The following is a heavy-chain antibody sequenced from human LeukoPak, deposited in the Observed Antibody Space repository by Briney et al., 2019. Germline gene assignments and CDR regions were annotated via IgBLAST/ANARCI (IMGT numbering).Heavy chain of an antibody. D-gene: IGHD3-16*01. CDR2: IYYSGST. V-gene: IGHV4-59*08. CDR3: ARVRLGGIEDYFDY. CDR1: GGSISSYY. Sequence: PSETLSLTCTVSGGSISSYYWSWIRQPPGKGLEWIGYIYYSGSTNYNPSLKSRVTISVDTSKNQFSLKLSSVTAADTAVYYCARVRLGGIEDYFDYWGQGTLVTVSS. J-gene: IGHJ4*02.